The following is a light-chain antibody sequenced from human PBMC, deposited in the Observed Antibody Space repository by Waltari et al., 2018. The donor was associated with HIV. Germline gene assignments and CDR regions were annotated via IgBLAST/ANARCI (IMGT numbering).Light chain of an antibody. V-gene: IGLV2-14*01. CDR1: SSDVGGYNY. CDR2: EVS. Sequence: QSALTQPASVSGSPGQSITISCTGTSSDVGGYNYVSWYQQHPSKAPKLLIYEVSNRPSWVSNRFSGSKSGNTASLTISGLQAEDEADYYCSSYTSRSTLVFGGGTKLTVL. J-gene: IGLJ2*01. CDR3: SSYTSRSTLV.